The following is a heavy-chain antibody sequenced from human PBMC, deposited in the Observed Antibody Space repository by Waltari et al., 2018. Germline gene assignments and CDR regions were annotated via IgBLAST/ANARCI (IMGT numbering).Heavy chain of an antibody. V-gene: IGHV4-39*01. CDR3: ATYIGASVGTAAFDV. J-gene: IGHJ3*01. Sequence: LQLQESGPGLVKPSETLSLTCSVSGVAITSNRHDWGWIRQPPGQGLEWIGTMSYSGATYSSPSLKSRVTISRDTSKNQLSLKLGSVTAADTAVYYCATYIGASVGTAAFDVWGQGTMVTVSS. D-gene: IGHD5-12*01. CDR2: MSYSGAT. CDR1: GVAITSNRHD.